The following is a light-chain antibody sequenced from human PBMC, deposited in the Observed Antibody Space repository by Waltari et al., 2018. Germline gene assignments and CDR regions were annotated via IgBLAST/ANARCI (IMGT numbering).Light chain of an antibody. CDR2: QAN. Sequence: SFELTQPTSVSVSPGQTASITCSGDKLGDKHVCWYQQKPGQSPGAVIYQANRRPSGIPGRVSGSNSGNTATLTISGTQAMDEADYFCQAWDTTTGVFGGGTKLTVL. CDR1: KLGDKH. V-gene: IGLV3-1*01. J-gene: IGLJ2*01. CDR3: QAWDTTTGV.